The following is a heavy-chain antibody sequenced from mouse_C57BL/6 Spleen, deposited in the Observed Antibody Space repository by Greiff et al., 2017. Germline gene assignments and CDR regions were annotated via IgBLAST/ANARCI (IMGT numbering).Heavy chain of an antibody. V-gene: IGHV1-64*01. CDR2: IHPNSGST. Sequence: QVQLQQPGAELVKPGASVKLSCKASGYTFTSYWMHWVKQRPGQGLEWIGMIHPNSGSTNYNEKFKSKATLTVDKSSRTAYMQLSSLTSEDSAVYYCARSFNYYGSPAAMDYWGQGTSVTVSS. CDR1: GYTFTSYW. J-gene: IGHJ4*01. CDR3: ARSFNYYGSPAAMDY. D-gene: IGHD1-1*01.